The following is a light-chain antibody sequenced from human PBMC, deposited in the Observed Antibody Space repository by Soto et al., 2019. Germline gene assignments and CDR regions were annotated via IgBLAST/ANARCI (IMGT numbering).Light chain of an antibody. CDR3: QQYSQWPLT. CDR1: QSVTSN. Sequence: EIVMTQSPATLSVSPGERATLSCRASQSVTSNLAWYQQKPGQAPRLLMYGVSTRATGIPARFGGSGSATEFTLTISSLQSEDFAVYYCQQYSQWPLTFGAGTKVEIK. CDR2: GVS. V-gene: IGKV3-15*01. J-gene: IGKJ4*01.